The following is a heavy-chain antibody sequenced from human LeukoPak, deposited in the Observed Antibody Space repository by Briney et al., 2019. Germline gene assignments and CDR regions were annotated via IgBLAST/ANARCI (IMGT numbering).Heavy chain of an antibody. V-gene: IGHV3-30*03. CDR2: ISYDGTNN. D-gene: IGHD2-21*02. CDR3: TTDHIVVVTAIDDY. J-gene: IGHJ4*02. CDR1: GFPFSRYG. Sequence: GGSLRLSCVPSGFPFSRYGMHWVRQAPGKGLEWVAVISYDGTNNYYADSVNGRFTISGDNSKNTLYLHMNSLKTEDTAMYYCTTDHIVVVTAIDDYWGQGTLVTVSA.